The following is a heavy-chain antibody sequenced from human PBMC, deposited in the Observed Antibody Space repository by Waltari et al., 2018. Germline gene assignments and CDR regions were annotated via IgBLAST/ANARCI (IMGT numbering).Heavy chain of an antibody. CDR3: ARGITIFGAPEPTFDI. Sequence: QVQLQESGPGLVKPSETLSLTCTVAGGSISSYYWSWIRQPPGKGLEWNGYIYYSGSTNYNPSLKSRVTISVDTSKNQFSLKLSSVTAADTAVYYCARGITIFGAPEPTFDIWGQGTMVTVSS. CDR2: IYYSGST. D-gene: IGHD3-3*01. J-gene: IGHJ3*02. CDR1: GGSISSYY. V-gene: IGHV4-59*01.